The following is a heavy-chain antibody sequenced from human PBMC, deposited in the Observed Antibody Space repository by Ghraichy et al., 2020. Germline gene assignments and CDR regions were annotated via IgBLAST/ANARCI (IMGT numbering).Heavy chain of an antibody. V-gene: IGHV4-39*01. J-gene: IGHJ4*02. CDR1: GGSISSSSYY. CDR2: IYYSGST. Sequence: SETLSLTCTVSGGSISSSSYYWGWIRQPPGKGLEWIGSIYYSGSTYYNPSLKSRVTISVDTSKNQFSLKLSSVTAADTAVYYCARHVPNAVVLDYWGQGTLVTVSS. D-gene: IGHD2-15*01. CDR3: ARHVPNAVVLDY.